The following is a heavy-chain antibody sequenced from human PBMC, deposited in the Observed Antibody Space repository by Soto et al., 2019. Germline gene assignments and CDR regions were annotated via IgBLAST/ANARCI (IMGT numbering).Heavy chain of an antibody. CDR1: GFTFSSYW. D-gene: IGHD3-3*01. CDR2: IKQDGSEK. CDR3: AREKINRDYDFWSGPSYINH. Sequence: GGSLRLSCAASGFTFSSYWMSWVRQAPGKGLEWVANIKQDGSEKYYVDSVKGRFTISRDNAKNSLYLQMNSLRAEDTAVYYCAREKINRDYDFWSGPSYINHWGQGTLVTVSS. J-gene: IGHJ4*02. V-gene: IGHV3-7*01.